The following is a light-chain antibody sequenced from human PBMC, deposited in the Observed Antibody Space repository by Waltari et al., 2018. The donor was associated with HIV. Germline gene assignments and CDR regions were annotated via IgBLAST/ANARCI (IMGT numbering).Light chain of an antibody. Sequence: QSALTQPRSVSGSPGQSVTISCTGTSSGFGGYNYVSWYQQHPTTAPKLMIYDVTKRPSGVPDRFSGSKSGNTASLTISGLQADDEADYYCCAYAGSYTLFGGGTKVTVL. CDR2: DVT. J-gene: IGLJ3*02. V-gene: IGLV2-11*01. CDR3: CAYAGSYTL. CDR1: SSGFGGYNY.